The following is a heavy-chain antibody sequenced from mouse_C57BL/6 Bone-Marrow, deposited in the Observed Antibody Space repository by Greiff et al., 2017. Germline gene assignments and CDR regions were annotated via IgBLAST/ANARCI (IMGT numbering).Heavy chain of an antibody. Sequence: EVQLQQSGAELVRPGASVKLSCTASGFNIKDDYMHWVKQRPEQGLEWIGWIDPENGDTEYASKFQGKATITADTSSNTAYLQLSSLTSVDTAVYYCTTATTVVDYWGQGTTLTVSS. CDR2: IDPENGDT. V-gene: IGHV14-4*01. CDR3: TTATTVVDY. CDR1: GFNIKDDY. D-gene: IGHD1-1*01. J-gene: IGHJ2*01.